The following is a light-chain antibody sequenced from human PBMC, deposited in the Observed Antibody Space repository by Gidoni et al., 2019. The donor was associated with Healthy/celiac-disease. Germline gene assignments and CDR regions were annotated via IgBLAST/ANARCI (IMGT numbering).Light chain of an antibody. Sequence: DIQMTQSPSSLSASVGDRVTITCRASQSIISYLNWYQQKPGKAPKLLIYAASSLQCGVPSRFSGSGSGTDFTLTISSLQPEDFATYYCQQSYSTPWYTFGQGTKLEIK. CDR2: AAS. CDR1: QSIISY. J-gene: IGKJ2*01. CDR3: QQSYSTPWYT. V-gene: IGKV1-39*01.